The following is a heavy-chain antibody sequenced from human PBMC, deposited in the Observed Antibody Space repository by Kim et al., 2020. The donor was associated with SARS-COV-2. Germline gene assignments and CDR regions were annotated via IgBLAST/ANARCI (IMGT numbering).Heavy chain of an antibody. Sequence: GGSLRLSCVASGFTFSTNDMTWVRQAPGQGLEWVATSLGNGRRGYHAHSGVGRFTVSRDDSRNTLDLQMNSLSVEDSATYFCSKNGGWYSAWGQGALVTVSS. CDR3: SKNGGWYSA. CDR1: GFTFSTND. D-gene: IGHD6-19*01. V-gene: IGHV3-23*01. J-gene: IGHJ1*01. CDR2: SLGNGRRG.